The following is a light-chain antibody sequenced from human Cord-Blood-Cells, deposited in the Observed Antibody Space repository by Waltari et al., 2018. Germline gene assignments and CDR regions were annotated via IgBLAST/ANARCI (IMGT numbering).Light chain of an antibody. J-gene: IGKJ1*01. CDR2: GAS. Sequence: EIVVTQSPGTRALSPGERATLSCRASQSVSSSYLAWYQQKPGQAPRLLIYGASSRATGIPDRFSGSGSGTDFTLTISRLEPEDFAVYYCQQYGSSPQTFGQGTKVEIK. CDR3: QQYGSSPQT. V-gene: IGKV3-20*01. CDR1: QSVSSSY.